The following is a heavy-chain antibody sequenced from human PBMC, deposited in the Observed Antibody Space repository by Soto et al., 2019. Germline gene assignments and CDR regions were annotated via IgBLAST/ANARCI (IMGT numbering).Heavy chain of an antibody. Sequence: GGSLRLSCAASGFTFDDYAMHWVRQAPGKGLEWVSGISWNSGSIGYADSVKGRFTISRDNAKNSLYLQMNSLRAEDTALYYCAKDRSWNDDDLDAFDIWGQGTMVTVSS. D-gene: IGHD1-1*01. J-gene: IGHJ3*02. CDR3: AKDRSWNDDDLDAFDI. CDR2: ISWNSGSI. CDR1: GFTFDDYA. V-gene: IGHV3-9*01.